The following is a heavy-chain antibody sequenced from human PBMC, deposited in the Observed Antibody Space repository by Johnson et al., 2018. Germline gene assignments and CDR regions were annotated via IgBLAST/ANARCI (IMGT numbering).Heavy chain of an antibody. D-gene: IGHD3-22*01. CDR2: IIPIFGTA. J-gene: IGHJ3*02. CDR1: GGTFSSYA. V-gene: IGHV1-69*01. Sequence: VQLVESGAEVKKPGSSVKVSCKASGGTFSSYAISWVRQAPGQGLEWMGGIIPIFGTANYAQKFQGRGTITADESTGTASMELSSLGTEDPAVYYCARDREVQLIMIEAFDIWGQGTMVTVSS. CDR3: ARDREVQLIMIEAFDI.